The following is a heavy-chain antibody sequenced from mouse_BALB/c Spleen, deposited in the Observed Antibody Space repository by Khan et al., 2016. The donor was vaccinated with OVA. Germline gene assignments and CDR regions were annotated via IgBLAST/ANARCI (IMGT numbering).Heavy chain of an antibody. CDR1: GFTITDSY. V-gene: IGHV14-3*02. J-gene: IGHJ2*01. CDR2: IDPANGNT. CDR3: ARMNA. Sequence: VQLKESGAELVKPGASVKLSCTASGFTITDSYMHWVKQRPEQGLEWIGRIDPANGNTKYDPKFQGKATITADTSSNTAYLQLSSLTSEDTAVYYCARMNAWGQGTTLTVSA.